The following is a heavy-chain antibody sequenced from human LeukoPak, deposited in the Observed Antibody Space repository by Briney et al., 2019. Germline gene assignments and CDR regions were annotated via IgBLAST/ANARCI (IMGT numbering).Heavy chain of an antibody. J-gene: IGHJ4*02. CDR2: IIPIFDTA. Sequence: SVKVSCKASGYTFTSYAMNWVRQAPGQGLEWMGGIIPIFDTANYAQKFQGRVTITADKSTSTAYMELSSLRSEDTAVYYCARAVQVTTGGLFDYWGQGTLVTVSS. V-gene: IGHV1-69*06. CDR1: GYTFTSYA. CDR3: ARAVQVTTGGLFDY. D-gene: IGHD4-17*01.